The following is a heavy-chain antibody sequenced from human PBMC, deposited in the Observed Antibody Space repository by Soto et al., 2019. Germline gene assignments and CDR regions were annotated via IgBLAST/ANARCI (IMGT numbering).Heavy chain of an antibody. V-gene: IGHV3-23*01. CDR2: ISGSGDST. D-gene: IGHD6-13*01. CDR1: GFIFHDYG. Sequence: PGGSLRLSCAASGFIFHDYGMHWVRQAPGKGLEWVSVISGSGDSTYYADSVKGRFTISRDNSKNTLYLQMNSLRTEDTAVYYCARRGPGTYFDYWGQGTLVTVSS. CDR3: ARRGPGTYFDY. J-gene: IGHJ4*02.